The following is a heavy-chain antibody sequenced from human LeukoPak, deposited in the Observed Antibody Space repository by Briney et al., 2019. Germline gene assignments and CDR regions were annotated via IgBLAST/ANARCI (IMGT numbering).Heavy chain of an antibody. CDR2: IKQDGSEK. J-gene: IGHJ1*01. CDR3: ATGYSSGWYFYFQH. CDR1: GITFTNAW. D-gene: IGHD6-19*01. V-gene: IGHV3-7*01. Sequence: GGSLRLSCAASGITFTNAWLTWVRQAPGKGLEWVANIKQDGSEKNYVDSVKGRFTISRDNAKNSLSLRMNSLSAEDTAVYYCATGYSSGWYFYFQHWGQGSLVSVSS.